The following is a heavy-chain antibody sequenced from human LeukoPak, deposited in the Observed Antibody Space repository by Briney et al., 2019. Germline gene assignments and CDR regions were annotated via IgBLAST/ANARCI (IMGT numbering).Heavy chain of an antibody. V-gene: IGHV3-53*01. CDR2: IYSGGST. D-gene: IGHD1-1*01. CDR1: GFTVSSNY. CDR3: AKDRWTEVDAFDI. Sequence: GGSLRLSCAASGFTVSSNYMSWVRQAPGKGLEWVSIIYSGGSTYYADSVKGRFTISRDNSKNTLYLQMNSLRAVDTAVYYCAKDRWTEVDAFDIWGQGTMVTVSS. J-gene: IGHJ3*02.